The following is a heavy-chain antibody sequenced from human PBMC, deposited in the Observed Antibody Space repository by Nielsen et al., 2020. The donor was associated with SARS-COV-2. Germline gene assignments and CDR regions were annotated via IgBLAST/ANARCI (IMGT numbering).Heavy chain of an antibody. V-gene: IGHV3-53*01. CDR2: IYSGGDT. CDR1: GFTVSSNY. D-gene: IGHD3-10*01. J-gene: IGHJ6*02. Sequence: GESLKISCAASGFTVSSNYMSWVRQAPGKGLEWVAVIYSGGDTYYADSVKGRFTISRDNAKNSLYLQMNSLRAEDTAVYYCARGGLMVRGADGMDVWGQGTTVTVSS. CDR3: ARGGLMVRGADGMDV.